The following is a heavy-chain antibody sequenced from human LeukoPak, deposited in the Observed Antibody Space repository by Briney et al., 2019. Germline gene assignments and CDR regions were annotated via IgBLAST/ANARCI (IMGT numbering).Heavy chain of an antibody. V-gene: IGHV3-21*04. CDR2: ISSSSSYI. CDR3: AKAKAEYSGYDFDAFDI. J-gene: IGHJ3*02. Sequence: PGGSLRLSCAASGFTFSSYSMNWVRQAPGKGLEWVSSISSSSSYIYYADSVKGRFTISRDNSKNTLYLQMNSLRAEDTAVYYCAKAKAEYSGYDFDAFDIWGQGTMVTVSS. D-gene: IGHD5-12*01. CDR1: GFTFSSYS.